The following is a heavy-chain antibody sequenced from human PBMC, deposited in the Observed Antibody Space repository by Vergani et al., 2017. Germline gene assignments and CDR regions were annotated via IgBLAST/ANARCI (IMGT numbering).Heavy chain of an antibody. J-gene: IGHJ4*02. CDR1: GYTFSNYY. Sequence: QVQLVQSGAEVKKPGASMKVSCKASGYTFSNYYLHWVRQAPGQGLEWMGWINPKSGGTNYAQKFQGRVTMTRDTSITTAHMELSRLRSDDTAVYYCARGGNYYDSSGYYVGAYWGQGTLVTVSS. V-gene: IGHV1-2*02. D-gene: IGHD3-22*01. CDR3: ARGGNYYDSSGYYVGAY. CDR2: INPKSGGT.